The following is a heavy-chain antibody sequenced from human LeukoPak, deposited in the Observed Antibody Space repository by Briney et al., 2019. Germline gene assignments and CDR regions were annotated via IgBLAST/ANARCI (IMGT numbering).Heavy chain of an antibody. Sequence: GGSLRLSCAASGFTFSSYSMNWVRQAPGKGLEWVSYISSSSSTIYYADSVKGRFTISRDNAKNSLYLQMNILRAEDTAVYYCARDFGAAAGYYFDYWGQGTLVTVSS. J-gene: IGHJ4*02. CDR2: ISSSSSTI. CDR3: ARDFGAAAGYYFDY. D-gene: IGHD6-13*01. V-gene: IGHV3-48*01. CDR1: GFTFSSYS.